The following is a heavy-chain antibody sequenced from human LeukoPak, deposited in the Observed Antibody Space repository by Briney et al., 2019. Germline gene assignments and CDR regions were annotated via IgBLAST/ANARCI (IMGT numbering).Heavy chain of an antibody. CDR3: ARFAGFTRPFDY. Sequence: SETLSLTCTVSGGSINSYYWSWIRQPPGKGLEWIGYIYYTGSTNYNPSLESRVTISVDTSKNQFSLKLTSVTTADTAVCYCARFAGFTRPFDYWGQGTLVTVSS. V-gene: IGHV4-59*01. CDR2: IYYTGST. CDR1: GGSINSYY. J-gene: IGHJ4*02. D-gene: IGHD1-1*01.